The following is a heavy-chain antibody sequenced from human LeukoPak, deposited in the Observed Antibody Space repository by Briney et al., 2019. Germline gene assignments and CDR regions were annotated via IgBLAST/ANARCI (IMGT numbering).Heavy chain of an antibody. CDR2: ISSGGSTI. V-gene: IGHV3-48*04. Sequence: GGSLRLSCAASGFTFSSYAMSWVRQFPGKGLEWVSYISSGGSTIYYADSVKGRFTISRDNAKNSLYLQMNSLRAEDTAVYYCASSSSSWYLDFDYWGQGTLVTVSS. J-gene: IGHJ4*02. CDR3: ASSSSSWYLDFDY. D-gene: IGHD6-13*01. CDR1: GFTFSSYA.